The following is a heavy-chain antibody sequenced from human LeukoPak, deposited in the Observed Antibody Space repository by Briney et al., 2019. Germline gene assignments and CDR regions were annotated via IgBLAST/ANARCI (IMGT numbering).Heavy chain of an antibody. J-gene: IGHJ4*02. CDR2: INHSGST. CDR1: GGSFSGYY. D-gene: IGHD3-10*01. Sequence: SETLSLTCAVYGGSFSGYYWSWIRQPPGKGLEWIGEINHSGSTNHNPSLKSRVTISVDTSKNQFSLKLSSVTAADTAVYYCASSRWRYGSVDYWGQGTLVTVSS. V-gene: IGHV4-34*01. CDR3: ASSRWRYGSVDY.